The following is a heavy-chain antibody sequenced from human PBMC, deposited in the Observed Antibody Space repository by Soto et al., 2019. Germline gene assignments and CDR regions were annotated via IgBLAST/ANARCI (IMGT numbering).Heavy chain of an antibody. CDR2: IKQDGSEK. D-gene: IGHD3-10*01. V-gene: IGHV3-7*01. J-gene: IGHJ4*02. CDR1: GFTFSSYW. Sequence: GGSLRLSCAASGFTFSSYWMSWVRQAPGKGLEWVANIKQDGSEKYYVDSVKGRSTISRDNAKNSLYLQMNSLRAEDTAVYYCARVRGANMGPFDYWGQGTLVTVSS. CDR3: ARVRGANMGPFDY.